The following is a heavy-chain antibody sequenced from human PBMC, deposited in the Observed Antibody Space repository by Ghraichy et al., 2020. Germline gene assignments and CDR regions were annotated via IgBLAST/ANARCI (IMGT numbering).Heavy chain of an antibody. CDR3: VRLHYYDTSGYWEYGLDV. V-gene: IGHV3-7*01. Sequence: LSLTCAASGFTFSSCWMSWVRQAPGKGLEWVANIKQDGSEKYYVDSMKGRFTISRDNAKNSLYLQMNSLRAEDTAVYYCVRLHYYDTSGYWEYGLDVWGQGTTVTVSS. CDR2: IKQDGSEK. J-gene: IGHJ6*02. CDR1: GFTFSSCW. D-gene: IGHD3-22*01.